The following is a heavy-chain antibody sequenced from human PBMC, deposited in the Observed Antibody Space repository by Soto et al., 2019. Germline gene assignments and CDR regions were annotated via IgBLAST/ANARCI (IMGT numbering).Heavy chain of an antibody. V-gene: IGHV4-31*03. CDR1: SGSISSGGNY. J-gene: IGHJ1*01. CDR2: IYYSGST. D-gene: IGHD2-15*01. CDR3: ASAFMPGYCSGGTCYRHFQH. Sequence: SETLSLTCTVSSGSISSGGNYWSWIRQHPGKGLELIFYIYYSGSTHYNPSLKSRVTILVDSSKNQFSLKLSSVTAADTAVYYCASAFMPGYCSGGTCYRHFQHWGQGTLVTVSS.